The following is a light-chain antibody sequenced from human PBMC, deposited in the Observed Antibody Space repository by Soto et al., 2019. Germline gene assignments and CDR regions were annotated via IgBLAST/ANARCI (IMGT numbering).Light chain of an antibody. CDR1: QSLSSNY. CDR3: QQYGSSPIT. Sequence: EIVLTQSPGTLSLSTGERATLSFRASQSLSSNYLAWYQQKPGQAPRLLIYGASSRATGIPDRFSGSGSGTDFTLTISRLEPEDFAVYYCQQYGSSPITFGQGTRLEI. CDR2: GAS. J-gene: IGKJ5*01. V-gene: IGKV3-20*01.